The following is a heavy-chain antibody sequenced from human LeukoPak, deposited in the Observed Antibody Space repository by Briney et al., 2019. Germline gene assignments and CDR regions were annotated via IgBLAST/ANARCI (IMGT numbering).Heavy chain of an antibody. Sequence: GGSLRLSCAASGFSFSNYCMHWVRQPPGKGLVWVSQICTDETTIRSADSVKGRFTISRDNAKNTLYLQMSSLRVEDTAVYYCVRGVPVTPGIDYWGQGTLVTVSS. CDR3: VRGVPVTPGIDY. D-gene: IGHD2-2*01. CDR1: GFSFSNYC. V-gene: IGHV3-74*01. CDR2: ICTDETTI. J-gene: IGHJ4*02.